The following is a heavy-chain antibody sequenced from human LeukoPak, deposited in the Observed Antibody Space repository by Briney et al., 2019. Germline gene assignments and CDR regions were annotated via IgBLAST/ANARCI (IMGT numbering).Heavy chain of an antibody. Sequence: GRSLRLSCVASGFTFSSHAIHWVRQAPGKGLEWVSIISYDGSNKYYADSVKGRFTISRDNSKNTVYLQINSLSTEDTAVYYCARGGSGSYYHYFYYMDVWGKGTTVTVSS. CDR2: ISYDGSNK. J-gene: IGHJ6*03. CDR3: ARGGSGSYYHYFYYMDV. CDR1: GFTFSSHA. D-gene: IGHD3-10*01. V-gene: IGHV3-30*01.